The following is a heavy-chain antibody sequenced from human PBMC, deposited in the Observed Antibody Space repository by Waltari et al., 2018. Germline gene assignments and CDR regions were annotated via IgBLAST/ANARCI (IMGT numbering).Heavy chain of an antibody. V-gene: IGHV3-48*03. J-gene: IGHJ5*02. CDR3: AGWVTYTSDWHGSLAP. CDR1: GLTFSSYD. Sequence: EVELVESGGGLVQPGGSLRLSCAAPGLTFSSYDMNWVRQAPGKGLEWISYINPNGDTVYYEDSVRGLFTISRDNAKKSLFWQMNSLRAEDTAIYYCAGWVTYTSDWHGSLAPWGQGTLVTVSS. D-gene: IGHD6-19*01. CDR2: INPNGDTV.